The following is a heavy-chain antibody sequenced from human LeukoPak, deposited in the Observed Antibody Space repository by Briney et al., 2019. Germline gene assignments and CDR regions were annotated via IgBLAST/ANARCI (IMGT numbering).Heavy chain of an antibody. J-gene: IGHJ6*02. CDR3: ASQGMDSSQRAHYYYGMDV. Sequence: GESLKISCKGSGYSFTSYWIGWVRQMPGKGLEWMGIIYPGDSDTRYSPSFQGQVTISADKSISTAYLQWSSLKASDTAMYYCASQGMDSSQRAHYYYGMDVWGQGTTVTVSS. D-gene: IGHD6-19*01. CDR2: IYPGDSDT. V-gene: IGHV5-51*01. CDR1: GYSFTSYW.